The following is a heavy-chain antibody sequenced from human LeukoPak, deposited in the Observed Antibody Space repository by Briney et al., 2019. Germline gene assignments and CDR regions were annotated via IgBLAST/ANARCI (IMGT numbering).Heavy chain of an antibody. D-gene: IGHD3-3*01. J-gene: IGHJ5*02. CDR2: IIPIFGTA. Sequence: ASVKVSCKASGGTFSSYAISWVRQAPGQGLEWMGGIIPIFGTANYAQKFQGRVTITTDESTSTAYMELSSLRSEDTAVYYCARGARLLTIFGVVSWFDPWGQGTLVTVSS. CDR3: ARGARLLTIFGVVSWFDP. CDR1: GGTFSSYA. V-gene: IGHV1-69*05.